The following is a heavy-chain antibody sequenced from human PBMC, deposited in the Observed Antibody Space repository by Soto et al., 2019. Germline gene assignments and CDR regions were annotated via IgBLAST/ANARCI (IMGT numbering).Heavy chain of an antibody. V-gene: IGHV3-23*01. D-gene: IGHD3-22*01. CDR1: GFMFSNYA. J-gene: IGHJ4*02. CDR3: AKSRYSDSSGDYYDF. Sequence: VQLLESGGGLVQPGGSLRLSCAASGFMFSNYAMSWVRQAPGKGLEWVSGIGGRATSAYYADSVKGRFAISRDNSYNTLFLQLHSLRAEDTAVYYCAKSRYSDSSGDYYDFWGQGTLVTVSS. CDR2: IGGRATSA.